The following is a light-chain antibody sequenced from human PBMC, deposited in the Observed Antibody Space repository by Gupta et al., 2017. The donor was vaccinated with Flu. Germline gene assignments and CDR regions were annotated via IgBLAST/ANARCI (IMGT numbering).Light chain of an antibody. Sequence: QSALTQPASVSGSPGQSITISCTGTSSDVGGYNYVSWYQQHPGKAPKLMISEVSNRPSGFSNRFSGSKFGNTASLTISGLQAEDEADYYCSSYTSSSTLVVFGGGTKLTVL. J-gene: IGLJ2*01. CDR3: SSYTSSSTLVV. V-gene: IGLV2-14*01. CDR2: EVS. CDR1: SSDVGGYNY.